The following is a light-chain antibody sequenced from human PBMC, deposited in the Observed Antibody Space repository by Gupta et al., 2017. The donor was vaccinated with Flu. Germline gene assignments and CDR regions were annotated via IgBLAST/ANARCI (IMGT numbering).Light chain of an antibody. CDR1: QTFSSTY. J-gene: IGKJ4*01. Sequence: TLSLSAGERATLSCGARQTFSSTYLDWYQQKPGRAPRLLTYATSSSSTGITDRFSGSGSGIDFALTISRRKPEDYAVYYCQQYFSSPELTFGGGTKVEIK. CDR3: QQYFSSPELT. V-gene: IGKV3D-20*01. CDR2: ATS.